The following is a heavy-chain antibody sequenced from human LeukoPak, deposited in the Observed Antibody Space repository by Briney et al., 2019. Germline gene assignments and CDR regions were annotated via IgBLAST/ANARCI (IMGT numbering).Heavy chain of an antibody. CDR1: GGSIGSYY. CDR3: AREERYGSSYDY. J-gene: IGHJ4*02. V-gene: IGHV4-59*01. CDR2: IYYSGST. Sequence: SETLSLTRTVPGGSIGSYYWSWIRQPPRKGLEWVGYIYYSGSTNYNLSLTSRVTISVDTSKNQFSLKLSSVTAADTAVYYCAREERYGSSYDYWGQGTLVTVSS. D-gene: IGHD3-10*01.